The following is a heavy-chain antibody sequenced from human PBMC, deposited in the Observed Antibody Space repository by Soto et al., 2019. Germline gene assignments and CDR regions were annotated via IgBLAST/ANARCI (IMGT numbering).Heavy chain of an antibody. D-gene: IGHD6-13*01. CDR1: GLTFTDAW. CDR2: IKSKAAGGTA. J-gene: IGHJ4*02. Sequence: EVQLVESGGGLVTPGGSLRLSCAVTGLTFTDAWMNWMRQAPGKGPEWVGRIKSKAAGGTADYAAAVKDRFTMSRDDSKNMLYLQMNSLKGADTAVYYCASGMAAGTYWGQGTLVTVSS. CDR3: ASGMAAGTY. V-gene: IGHV3-15*07.